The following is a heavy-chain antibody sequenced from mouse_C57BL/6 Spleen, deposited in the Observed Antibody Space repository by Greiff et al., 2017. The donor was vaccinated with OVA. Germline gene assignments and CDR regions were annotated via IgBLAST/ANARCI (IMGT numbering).Heavy chain of an antibody. V-gene: IGHV1-26*01. Sequence: EVQLQQSGPELVKPGASVKISCKASGYTFTDYYMNWVKQSHGQSLEWIGDINPNNGGTSYNQKFKGKATLTVDKSSSTAYMELRSLTSEDSAVYYCARTPPDGSTYDFDYWGQGTTLTVSS. J-gene: IGHJ2*01. CDR2: INPNNGGT. CDR1: GYTFTDYY. CDR3: ARTPPDGSTYDFDY. D-gene: IGHD1-1*01.